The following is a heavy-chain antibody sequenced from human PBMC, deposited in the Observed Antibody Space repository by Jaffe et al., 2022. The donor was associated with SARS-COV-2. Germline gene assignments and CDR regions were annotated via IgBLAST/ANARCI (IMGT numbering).Heavy chain of an antibody. CDR1: GFTFSNSW. CDR2: IKSKTDGGTT. V-gene: IGHV3-15*01. J-gene: IGHJ4*02. Sequence: EVQLVESGGGLVKPGGSLRLSCAASGFTFSNSWMSWVRQAPGRGLEWVGHIKSKTDGGTTDYAAPVKGRFTISRDDSKNTLSLQMNSLKTEDTAVYYCTTDRFNWGQGTLVTVSS. CDR3: TTDRFN. D-gene: IGHD3-10*01.